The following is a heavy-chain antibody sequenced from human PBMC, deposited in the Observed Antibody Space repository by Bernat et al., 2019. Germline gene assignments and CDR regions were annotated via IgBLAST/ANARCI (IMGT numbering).Heavy chain of an antibody. V-gene: IGHV3-30*18. J-gene: IGHJ4*02. CDR1: GFTFSSYG. CDR3: AKAFDYSDSSRPFAY. Sequence: QVQLVESGGGVVQPGRSLRLSCAASGFTFSSYGMHWVRQAPGKGLEWVAVISYDGSNTYYADSVKGRFTISRDNSKNTLYLQMISLRAEDMAVYYCAKAFDYSDSSRPFAYWGQGTLVTVSS. D-gene: IGHD3-22*01. CDR2: ISYDGSNT.